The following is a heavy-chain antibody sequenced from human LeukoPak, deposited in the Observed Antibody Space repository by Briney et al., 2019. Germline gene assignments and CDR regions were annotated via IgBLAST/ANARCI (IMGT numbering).Heavy chain of an antibody. J-gene: IGHJ6*04. V-gene: IGHV4-38-2*01. CDR3: ARAYDILTGYRRDYYGMDV. CDR1: GYSISSGYY. D-gene: IGHD3-9*01. CDR2: IYHSGST. Sequence: SETLSLTCAVSGYSISSGYYWGWIRQPPGKGLEWIGSIYHSGSTYYNPSLKSRVTLSVDTSKNQFSLKLSSVTAADTAVYYCARAYDILTGYRRDYYGMDVWGKGTTVTVSS.